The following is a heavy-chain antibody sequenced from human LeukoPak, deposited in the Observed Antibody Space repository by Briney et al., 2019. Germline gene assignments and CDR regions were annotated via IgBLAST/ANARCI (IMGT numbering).Heavy chain of an antibody. V-gene: IGHV3-74*01. CDR2: INSDGSST. J-gene: IGHJ4*02. Sequence: HAGGSLRLSCAASEFNFNSYWMHWVRQVPGKGLVWVSRINSDGSSTRYADSVKGRFTISRDNAKNTLYLQMNSLRAEDTAVYYCAELTSMVEQYWGQGTLVTVSS. CDR1: EFNFNSYW. D-gene: IGHD3-10*01. CDR3: AELTSMVEQY.